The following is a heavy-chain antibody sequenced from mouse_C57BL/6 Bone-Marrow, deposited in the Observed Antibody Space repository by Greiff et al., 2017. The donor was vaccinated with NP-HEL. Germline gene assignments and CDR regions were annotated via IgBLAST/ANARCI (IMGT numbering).Heavy chain of an antibody. CDR1: GYAFSSYW. V-gene: IGHV1-80*01. CDR3: ARLGDYDVHWYFDV. Sequence: QVQLQQSGAELVKPGASVKISCKASGYAFSSYWMNWVKQRPGKGLEWIGQIYPGDGDTNYNGKFKGKATLTADKSSSTAYMQLSSLTSEDSAVYFCARLGDYDVHWYFDVWGTGTTGTVSS. J-gene: IGHJ1*03. D-gene: IGHD2-4*01. CDR2: IYPGDGDT.